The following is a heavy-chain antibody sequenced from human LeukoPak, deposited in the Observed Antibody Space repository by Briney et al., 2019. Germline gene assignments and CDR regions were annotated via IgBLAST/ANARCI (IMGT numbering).Heavy chain of an antibody. D-gene: IGHD2-21*01. CDR1: GFTFSNYA. J-gene: IGHJ4*02. CDR3: ARAPVTSCRGAYCYPFDY. Sequence: GGSLRLSCAASGFTFSNYAMHWVRQAPGKGLEWVAIISYDGSKKYYADSVRGRFTISRDNSKNTLYLQMNSLRLEDAAVYFCARAPVTSCRGAYCYPFDYWGQGTQVAVSS. CDR2: ISYDGSKK. V-gene: IGHV3-30*04.